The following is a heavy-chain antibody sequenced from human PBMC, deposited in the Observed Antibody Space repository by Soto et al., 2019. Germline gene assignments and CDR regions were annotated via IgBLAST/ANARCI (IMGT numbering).Heavy chain of an antibody. CDR2: IYSGGST. J-gene: IGHJ6*02. D-gene: IGHD6-13*01. V-gene: IGHV3-53*02. CDR3: ARDSRNYYYGMDV. Sequence: EVQLVETGGGLIQPGGSLRLSCAAPGFTVSSNYMSWVRQAPGKGLEWVSVIYSGGSTYYADSVKGRFTISRDNSKNTLYLQMNSLRAEDTAVYYCARDSRNYYYGMDVWGQGTTVTVSS. CDR1: GFTVSSNY.